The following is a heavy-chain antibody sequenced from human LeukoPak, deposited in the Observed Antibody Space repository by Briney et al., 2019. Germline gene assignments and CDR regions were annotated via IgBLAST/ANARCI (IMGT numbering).Heavy chain of an antibody. CDR3: ARDQYSSGHVTWFDP. D-gene: IGHD6-19*01. CDR1: GYTFIAYY. V-gene: IGHV1-2*02. J-gene: IGHJ5*02. CDR2: LNPGPGGT. Sequence: SVKVSCKTSGYTFIAYYLHWVRQAPGQGLEWMGWLNPGPGGTLYAQKFQGRVTMTTDTSTSTAYMELRSLRSDDTAVYYCARDQYSSGHVTWFDPWGQGTLVTVSS.